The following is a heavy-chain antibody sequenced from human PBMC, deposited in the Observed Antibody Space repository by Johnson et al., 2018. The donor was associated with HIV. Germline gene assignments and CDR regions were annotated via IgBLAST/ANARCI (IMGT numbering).Heavy chain of an antibody. CDR1: GLTFSSYW. V-gene: IGHV3-7*01. Sequence: MLLVESGGGLVNPGGSLRLSCAASGLTFSSYWMSRVRQAPGKGLEWVANIKQDGCEKYYVDSVKGRFTISRDNAKNALYLQMSSLRAEDTSMYYCTGGWYNLSAFDIWGQGTMVTVSS. CDR2: IKQDGCEK. D-gene: IGHD6-19*01. CDR3: TGGWYNLSAFDI. J-gene: IGHJ3*02.